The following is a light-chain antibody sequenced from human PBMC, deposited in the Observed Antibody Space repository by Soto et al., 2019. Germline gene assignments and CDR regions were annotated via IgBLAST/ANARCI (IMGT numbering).Light chain of an antibody. Sequence: DIPMTQSPSSVSASVGDRVTLTCRASQGISSWLAWYQQKPGKDPKLLIYASSSLQSGVPSRFSGSGSGTHFTLTISSLQPEDSATYYCLQSDSFPHTFGQGTKLEMK. CDR2: ASS. CDR1: QGISSW. V-gene: IGKV1-12*01. J-gene: IGKJ2*01. CDR3: LQSDSFPHT.